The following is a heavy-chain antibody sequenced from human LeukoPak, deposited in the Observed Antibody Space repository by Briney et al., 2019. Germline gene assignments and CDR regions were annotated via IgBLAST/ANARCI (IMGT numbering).Heavy chain of an antibody. D-gene: IGHD2-21*01. V-gene: IGHV1-18*01. CDR1: GYTFTSYG. CDR3: ARALRFISLAERFDI. Sequence: ASVKVSCTASGYTFTSYGIRWVRQAPGQGLEWMGWISAYNGNTNYAQKLQGRVTMTTDTSTSTAYMELRSLRSDDTAVYYCARALRFISLAERFDIWGQGTMVTVSS. J-gene: IGHJ3*02. CDR2: ISAYNGNT.